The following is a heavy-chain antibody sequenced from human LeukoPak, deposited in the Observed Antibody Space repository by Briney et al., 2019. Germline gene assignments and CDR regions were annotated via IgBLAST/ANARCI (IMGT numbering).Heavy chain of an antibody. D-gene: IGHD3-22*01. V-gene: IGHV1-8*01. CDR1: GYSFTSYD. CDR3: ARVNGRDPRSGSYY. J-gene: IGHJ4*02. Sequence: GASVKVSCKASGYSFTSYDINWVRQATGQGLEWMGWMNSNSGNTGYAQKFQGRVTMTRNTSITTAYMELSSLRSEDTAVYYCARVNGRDPRSGSYYWGQGTLVTVSS. CDR2: MNSNSGNT.